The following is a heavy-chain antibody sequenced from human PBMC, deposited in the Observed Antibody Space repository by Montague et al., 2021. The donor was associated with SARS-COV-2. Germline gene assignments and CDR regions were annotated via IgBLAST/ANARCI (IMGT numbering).Heavy chain of an antibody. CDR3: AREYYFGMDV. V-gene: IGHV3-72*01. CDR2: IRIKAYSYTI. CDR1: GFTFSGYN. Sequence: SLRLSWSASGFTFSGYNMDWVRQAPGKGLEWVALIRIKAYSYTIEYAASVKGRSTISRADSQNSLYLQMNSLKTDDTAVYYCAREYYFGMDVWGQGTTVTVSS. J-gene: IGHJ6*02.